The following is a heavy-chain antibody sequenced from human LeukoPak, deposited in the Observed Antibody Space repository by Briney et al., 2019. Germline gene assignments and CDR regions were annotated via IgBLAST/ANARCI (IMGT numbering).Heavy chain of an antibody. Sequence: ASVKVSCKASGYTFTGYYMHWVRQAPGQGLEWMGWINPNSGGTNYAQKFQGRVTMTRDTSISTAYMELSRLRSDGTAVYYCARGRDGYRNPFDYWGQGTLVTVSS. CDR1: GYTFTGYY. CDR3: ARGRDGYRNPFDY. V-gene: IGHV1-2*02. D-gene: IGHD5-24*01. CDR2: INPNSGGT. J-gene: IGHJ4*02.